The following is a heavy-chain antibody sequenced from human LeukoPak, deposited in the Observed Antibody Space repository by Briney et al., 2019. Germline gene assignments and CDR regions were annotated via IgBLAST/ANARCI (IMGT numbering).Heavy chain of an antibody. J-gene: IGHJ6*02. D-gene: IGHD3-9*01. V-gene: IGHV3-23*01. CDR3: AKAGYPFYYYYGMDV. Sequence: GGSLRHSCAASGFTFSSYPMSWVRQAAGKEREGVSAISGSGGSTYYADSVKGRFTISRDNSKNTLYLQMNSLRAEDTAVYYCAKAGYPFYYYYGMDVWGQGTTVTVSS. CDR2: ISGSGGST. CDR1: GFTFSSYP.